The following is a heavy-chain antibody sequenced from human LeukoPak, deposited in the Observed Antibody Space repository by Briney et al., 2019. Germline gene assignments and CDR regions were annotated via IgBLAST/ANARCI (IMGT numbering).Heavy chain of an antibody. Sequence: SETLSLTCTVSGGSISSSSYYWGWIRQPPGKGLEWIGSIYYSGSTYYNPSLKSRVTISVDTSKNQFSLKLSSVTAADTAVYYCARGCSGGSCYGLRVYYYYYYYMDVWGKGTTVTVSS. D-gene: IGHD2-15*01. V-gene: IGHV4-39*01. CDR2: IYYSGST. J-gene: IGHJ6*03. CDR1: GGSISSSSYY. CDR3: ARGCSGGSCYGLRVYYYYYYYMDV.